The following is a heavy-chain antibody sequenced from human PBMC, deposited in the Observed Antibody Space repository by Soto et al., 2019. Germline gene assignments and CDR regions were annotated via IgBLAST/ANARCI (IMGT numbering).Heavy chain of an antibody. V-gene: IGHV1-69*01. D-gene: IGHD2-15*01. CDR3: ARAPFSRSPLYYCSGGSCYSNWFDP. CDR1: GGTFSSYA. J-gene: IGHJ5*02. Sequence: QVQLVQSGAEVKKPGSSVKVSCKASGGTFSSYAISWVRQAPGQGLEWMGGIIPIFGTANYAQKFQGRVTITADESTSTAYMELSSLRSEDTAVYYCARAPFSRSPLYYCSGGSCYSNWFDPWGQRTLVTVSS. CDR2: IIPIFGTA.